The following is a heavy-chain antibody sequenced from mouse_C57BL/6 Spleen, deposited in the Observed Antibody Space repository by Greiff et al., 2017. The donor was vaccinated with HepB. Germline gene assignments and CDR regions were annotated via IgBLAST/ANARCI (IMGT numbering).Heavy chain of an antibody. CDR2: IDPSDSYT. CDR3: ARSTTVVANYAMDY. Sequence: QVQLQQPGAELVKPGASVKLSCKASGYTFTSYWMQWVKQRPGQGLEWIGEIDPSDSYTNYNQKFKGKATLTVDKSSSTAYMQLSSLTSEDSAVYYCARSTTVVANYAMDYWGQGTSVTVSS. V-gene: IGHV1-50*01. CDR1: GYTFTSYW. D-gene: IGHD1-1*01. J-gene: IGHJ4*01.